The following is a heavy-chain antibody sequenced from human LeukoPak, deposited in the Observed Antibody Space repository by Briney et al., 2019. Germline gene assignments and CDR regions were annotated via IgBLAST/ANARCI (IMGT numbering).Heavy chain of an antibody. J-gene: IGHJ4*02. Sequence: GGSLRLSCAASGFTFSSYAMHRVRQAPGKGLEWVAVISYDGSGKYYADSVKGRFTISRDNSKNTLYLQMNSLRAEDTAVYYCAKSQARGGISGTIMAIVDSWGQGALVTVSS. CDR3: AKSQARGGISGTIMAIVDS. V-gene: IGHV3-30*18. CDR2: ISYDGSGK. D-gene: IGHD5-24*01. CDR1: GFTFSSYA.